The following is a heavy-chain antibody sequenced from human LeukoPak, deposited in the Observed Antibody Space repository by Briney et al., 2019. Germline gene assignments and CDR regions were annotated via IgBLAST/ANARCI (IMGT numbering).Heavy chain of an antibody. CDR2: IRSKAYGGTT. CDR3: TRAYTTSWYGYYMDV. V-gene: IGHV3-49*04. D-gene: IGHD6-13*01. J-gene: IGHJ6*03. Sequence: PGGSLRLSCAASGFTFTNYWMSWVRQAPGKGLEWVGFIRSKAYGGTTEYAASVKGRFTISRDDSKSIAYLQMNSLETEETAVYYCTRAYTTSWYGYYMDVWGKGTTVTISS. CDR1: GFTFTNYW.